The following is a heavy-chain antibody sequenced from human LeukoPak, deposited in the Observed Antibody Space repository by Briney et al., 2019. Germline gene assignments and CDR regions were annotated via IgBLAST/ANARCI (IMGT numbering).Heavy chain of an antibody. CDR1: RYRFSFYG. CDR3: ARDVGTTDGMYLYAMDV. Sequence: AASVKVSCKAPRYRFSFYGISRVRQAPGQGLEWMGWISAYNGNTNYAQRLQGRVTMTTDTSTSTAYMELRSLRSDDTAVYYCARDVGTTDGMYLYAMDVWGQGTTVTVAS. D-gene: IGHD6-13*01. V-gene: IGHV1-18*01. CDR2: ISAYNGNT. J-gene: IGHJ6*02.